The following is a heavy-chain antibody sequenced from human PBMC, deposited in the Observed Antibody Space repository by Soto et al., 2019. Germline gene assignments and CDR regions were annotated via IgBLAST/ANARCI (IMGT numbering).Heavy chain of an antibody. CDR2: ITTSSAYI. V-gene: IGHV3-21*01. D-gene: IGHD2-21*01. Sequence: EVQLVESGGGLVKPGGSLRLSCAASGFTFNTYDMNWVRQAPGKGLEWVSSITTSSAYIYYAHSLKGRITISRDNAKNSLFLQMTSLTAQDTAVYYCVRSGTARLLRHSWFDTWGQGTLVTVSS. CDR1: GFTFNTYD. CDR3: VRSGTARLLRHSWFDT. J-gene: IGHJ5*02.